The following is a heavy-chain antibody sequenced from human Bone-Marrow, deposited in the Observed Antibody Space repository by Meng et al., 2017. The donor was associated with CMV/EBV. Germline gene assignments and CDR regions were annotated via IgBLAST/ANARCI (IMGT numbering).Heavy chain of an antibody. D-gene: IGHD2-2*01. J-gene: IGHJ5*02. CDR2: IYPGDSET. CDR1: FTNYW. V-gene: IGHV5-51*01. Sequence: FTNYWVAWVRQMPGKGLEWMGTIYPGDSETRYSPSFQGQVTMSADKSINTAYLQWSSLKASDTAIYYCARPQGYCSSTSCRGWFDPWGQGTLVTVSS. CDR3: ARPQGYCSSTSCRGWFDP.